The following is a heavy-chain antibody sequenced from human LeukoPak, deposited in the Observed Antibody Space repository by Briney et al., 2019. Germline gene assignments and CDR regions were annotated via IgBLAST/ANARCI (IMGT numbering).Heavy chain of an antibody. Sequence: PGGSLRLSCAASGFTLSGYWMSWVRQAPGKGLEWVANIKQDGSEKYYVDSVKGRFTISRDNAKNSLYVQMNGLRAEDTAVYYCARGQNYYDSSGYYFSKWGQGTLATVSS. CDR2: IKQDGSEK. D-gene: IGHD3-22*01. J-gene: IGHJ4*02. CDR1: GFTLSGYW. CDR3: ARGQNYYDSSGYYFSK. V-gene: IGHV3-7*03.